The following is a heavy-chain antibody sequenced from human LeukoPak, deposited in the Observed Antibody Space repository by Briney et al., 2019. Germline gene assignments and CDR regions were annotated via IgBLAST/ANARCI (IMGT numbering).Heavy chain of an antibody. CDR2: IRNDGSNH. CDR3: VRRGSFSSRYAFH. D-gene: IGHD1-26*01. Sequence: PGGSLRLSCAASGFTFSHHGMHWVRQAPGKGLEWVAFIRNDGSNHYYADSVKGRFTISRDNDKKSLHLQMNSLRVDDTAVYYCVRRGSFSSRYAFHWGQGTLVTVSS. V-gene: IGHV3-30*02. CDR1: GFTFSHHG. J-gene: IGHJ4*02.